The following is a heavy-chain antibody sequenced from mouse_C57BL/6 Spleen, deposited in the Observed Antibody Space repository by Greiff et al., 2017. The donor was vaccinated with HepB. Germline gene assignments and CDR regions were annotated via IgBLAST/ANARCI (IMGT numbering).Heavy chain of an antibody. CDR3: ARHHSNYAFDY. J-gene: IGHJ2*01. CDR2: ISGGGGNT. D-gene: IGHD2-5*01. CDR1: GFTFSSYT. Sequence: EVKLVESGGGLVKPGGSLKLSCAASGFTFSSYTMSWVRQTPEKRLEWVATISGGGGNTYYPDSVKGRFTISRDNAKNTLYLQMSSLRSEDAALYYCARHHSNYAFDYWGQGTTLTVSS. V-gene: IGHV5-9*01.